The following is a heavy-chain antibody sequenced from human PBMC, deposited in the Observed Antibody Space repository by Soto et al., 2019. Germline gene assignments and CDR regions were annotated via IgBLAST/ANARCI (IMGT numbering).Heavy chain of an antibody. CDR1: GFTFSSYA. CDR3: AKVRDTAMNMNFDY. J-gene: IGHJ4*02. D-gene: IGHD5-18*01. CDR2: FDNSDGRT. V-gene: IGHV3-23*01. Sequence: GGSLRLSCAAFGFTFSSYAMNWVRQAPGKGLEWVSTFDNSDGRTYYTDSVKGRFTISRDNSKNTLFLQMNSLRPEDTAVYYCAKVRDTAMNMNFDYWGQGTLVTVS.